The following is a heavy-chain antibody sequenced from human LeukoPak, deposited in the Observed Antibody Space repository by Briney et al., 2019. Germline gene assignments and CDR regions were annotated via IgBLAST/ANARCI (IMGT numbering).Heavy chain of an antibody. D-gene: IGHD1-1*01. V-gene: IGHV2-5*02. CDR3: AHRPTGAYYFDY. J-gene: IGHJ4*02. Sequence: SGPTLVKPTQTLTLTCTFSGFSLSTSGVGVGWIRQPPGKALEWLALIYWDDDKRYSPSLKSRLTITKATSKNQVVLTMTNMDPVDTATYYCAHRPTGAYYFDYWGQGTLVTVSP. CDR1: GFSLSTSGVG. CDR2: IYWDDDK.